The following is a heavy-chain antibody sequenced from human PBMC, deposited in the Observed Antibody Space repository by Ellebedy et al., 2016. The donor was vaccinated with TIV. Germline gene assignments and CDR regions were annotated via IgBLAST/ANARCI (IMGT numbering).Heavy chain of an antibody. CDR2: INSDGSST. CDR1: GFTFSSNW. V-gene: IGHV3-74*01. CDR3: ARDGIVGGTTEYYFDY. D-gene: IGHD1-26*01. J-gene: IGHJ4*02. Sequence: GESLKISCAASGFTFSSNWMHWVRQAPGKGLVWVSRINSDGSSTSYADSVKGRFTISRDIAKNTLYLQMNSLRAEDTAVYYCARDGIVGGTTEYYFDYWGQGTLVTVSS.